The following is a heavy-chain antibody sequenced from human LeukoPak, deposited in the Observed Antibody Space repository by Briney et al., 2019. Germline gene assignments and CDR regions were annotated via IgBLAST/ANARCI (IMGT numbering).Heavy chain of an antibody. D-gene: IGHD2-8*02. J-gene: IGHJ4*02. V-gene: IGHV6-1*01. CDR1: GDSVSSNSAS. Sequence: SQTLSLTCALPGDSVSSNSASWDCIRQSPSRGLEWLGWTYYRSKWYNDYALSVKRRITINPDTSKNQFSLQLNSVTPEDTAVYYCAREGSSFSLIGTGFDYWGQGTLVTVSS. CDR3: AREGSSFSLIGTGFDY. CDR2: TYYRSKWYN.